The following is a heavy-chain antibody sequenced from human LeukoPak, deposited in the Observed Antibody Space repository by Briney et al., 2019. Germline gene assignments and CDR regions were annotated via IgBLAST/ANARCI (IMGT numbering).Heavy chain of an antibody. V-gene: IGHV3-7*03. CDR2: IKLDGSEK. D-gene: IGHD3-16*01. J-gene: IGHJ6*02. CDR1: GFTFGKYW. CDR3: ARGGGLDV. Sequence: GGSLRLSCVASGFTFGKYWMSWVRQAPGKGLEWVANIKLDGSEKNYVDSVKGRFTISRDNAKNSLYLQMSNLRAEDTAVYFCARGGGLDVWGQGATVTVSS.